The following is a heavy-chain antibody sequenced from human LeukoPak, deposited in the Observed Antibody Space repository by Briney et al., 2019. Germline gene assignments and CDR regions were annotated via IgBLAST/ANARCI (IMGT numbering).Heavy chain of an antibody. V-gene: IGHV4-61*02. CDR2: IYTSGST. J-gene: IGHJ5*02. CDR1: GVSISSGSYY. Sequence: SETLSLTCTVSGVSISSGSYYWRWIRQPAGKGLEWIGRIYTSGSTNYNPSLKSRVTISVDTSKNQFSLKLSSVTAADTAVYYCATLPAATPNWFDPWGQGTLVTVSS. D-gene: IGHD2-2*01. CDR3: ATLPAATPNWFDP.